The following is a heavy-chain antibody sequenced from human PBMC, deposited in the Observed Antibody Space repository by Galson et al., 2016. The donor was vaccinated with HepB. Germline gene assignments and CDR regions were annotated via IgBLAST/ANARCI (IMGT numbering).Heavy chain of an antibody. CDR1: GFPFTNVS. Sequence: SLRLSCAVSGFPFTNVSMSWVRQAPGKGLEWVGGIKGKNDGGIMEYATPVKARFTISRDNSKNTLYLQMNSMRVEDTAVYFCARDIGPVGQGTLVTVSS. CDR2: IKGKNDGGIM. J-gene: IGHJ5*02. V-gene: IGHV3-15*01. CDR3: ARDIGP.